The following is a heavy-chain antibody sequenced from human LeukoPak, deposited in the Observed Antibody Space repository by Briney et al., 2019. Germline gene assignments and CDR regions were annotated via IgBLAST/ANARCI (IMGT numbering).Heavy chain of an antibody. V-gene: IGHV4-59*01. CDR3: AKDRGQHGAFDI. CDR1: GASISSYY. J-gene: IGHJ3*02. CDR2: IYYSGST. D-gene: IGHD3-10*01. Sequence: PSETLSLTCTVSGASISSYYWSWIRQPPGKGLEWIGYIYYSGSTNYNPSLKSRVTISIDTSKNQFSLKLRSVTAADTAVYFCAKDRGQHGAFDIRGQGTMVTVSS.